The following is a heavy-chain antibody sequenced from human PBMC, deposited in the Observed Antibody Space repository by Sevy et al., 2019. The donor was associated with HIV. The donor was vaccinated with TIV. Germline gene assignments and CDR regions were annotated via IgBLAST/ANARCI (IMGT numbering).Heavy chain of an antibody. CDR1: EYTFASYD. D-gene: IGHD3-22*01. CDR2: MNPNSGQT. J-gene: IGHJ5*02. CDR3: ARWRGSSGYHH. V-gene: IGHV1-8*02. Sequence: ASVKVSCKASEYTFASYDMGWVRQAAGQGLEWMGWMNPNSGQTAYAQKFQGGVIMTRNTSICTAYMELSSLTFEDTAVYFCARWRGSSGYHHWGQGTLVTVSS.